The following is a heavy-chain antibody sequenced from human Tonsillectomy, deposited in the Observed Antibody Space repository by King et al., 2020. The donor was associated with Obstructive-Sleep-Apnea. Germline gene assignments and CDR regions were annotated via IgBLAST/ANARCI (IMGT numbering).Heavy chain of an antibody. CDR1: GGSISSYY. D-gene: IGHD2-2*01. J-gene: IGHJ3*02. V-gene: IGHV4-59*08. CDR3: ARQPRSDCSSTSCYDDAFDI. CDR2: LYYSGST. Sequence: VQLQESGPGLVKPSETLSLTCTVSGGSISSYYWSWIRQPPGKGLEWVGYLYYSGSTNHNPSLKSRVTISVDTSKNQFALKLSSVTAADTAVYYCARQPRSDCSSTSCYDDAFDIWGQGTMVTVSS.